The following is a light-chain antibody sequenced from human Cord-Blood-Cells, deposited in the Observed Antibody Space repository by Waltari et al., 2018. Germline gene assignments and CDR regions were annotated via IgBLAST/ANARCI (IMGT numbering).Light chain of an antibody. CDR1: QSLLHSNGYNY. CDR2: LGS. CDR3: MQAQQTPT. Sequence: DIVMTQSPLSLPVTPGEPASISCRSSQSLLHSNGYNYLDWYLQKPGQSPQLLIYLGSNRVAGVPDRFGGSGTGTDFTLRISRVEAEDVGVDYCMQAQQTPTFGQGTKVEIK. J-gene: IGKJ1*01. V-gene: IGKV2-28*01.